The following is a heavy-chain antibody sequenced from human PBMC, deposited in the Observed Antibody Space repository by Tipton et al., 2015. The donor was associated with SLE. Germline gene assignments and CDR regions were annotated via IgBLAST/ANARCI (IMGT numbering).Heavy chain of an antibody. J-gene: IGHJ4*02. CDR1: GFTFTNDA. V-gene: IGHV3-23*03. CDR3: ARDRYSAGDY. Sequence: SLRLSCEASGFTFTNDAMSWVRQAPGKGLEWVSMIYSDGDPHYADSVKGRFTTSRDNAKNTLYLQMNSLRAEDTAVYFCARDRYSAGDYWGQGTRVTVSS. CDR2: IYSDGDP. D-gene: IGHD1-1*01.